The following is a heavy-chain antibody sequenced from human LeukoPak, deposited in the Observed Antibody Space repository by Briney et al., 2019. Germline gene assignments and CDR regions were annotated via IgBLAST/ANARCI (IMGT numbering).Heavy chain of an antibody. CDR1: GYTFTGYY. V-gene: IGHV1-2*02. Sequence: ASVKVSCKASGYTFTGYYMHWVRQAPGQGLEWMGWINPNSGGTNYAQKFQGRVTMTRDTSISTAYMELSRLRSDDTAVYYCASIFSSSWSAFDYWGQGTLVTVSS. J-gene: IGHJ4*02. D-gene: IGHD6-13*01. CDR3: ASIFSSSWSAFDY. CDR2: INPNSGGT.